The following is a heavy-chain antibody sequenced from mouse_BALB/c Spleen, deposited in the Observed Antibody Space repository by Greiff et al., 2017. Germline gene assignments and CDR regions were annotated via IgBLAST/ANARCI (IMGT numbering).Heavy chain of an antibody. V-gene: IGHV1S81*02. CDR3: TRENDYWFAY. D-gene: IGHD2-4*01. J-gene: IGHJ3*01. CDR1: GYTFTSYY. CDR2: INPSNGGT. Sequence: QVQLQQPGAELVKPGASVKLSCKASGYTFTSYYMYWVKQRPGQGLEWIGGINPSNGGTNFNEKFKSKATLTVDKSSSTAYMQLSSLTSEDSAVYYCTRENDYWFAYWGQGTLVTVSA.